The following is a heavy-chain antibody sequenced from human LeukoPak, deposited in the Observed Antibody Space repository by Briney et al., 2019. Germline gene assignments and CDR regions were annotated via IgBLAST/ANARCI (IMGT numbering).Heavy chain of an antibody. CDR2: IYHSGST. CDR1: GGSISSGGYS. V-gene: IGHV4-30-2*01. Sequence: SQTLSLTCAVSGGSISSGGYSWSWIRQPPGKGLEWIGYIYHSGSTYYNPSLKSRVTISVDRSKNQFSLKLSSVTAADTAVYYCARLYCGGDCYEYNWFDPWGQGTLVTVSS. CDR3: ARLYCGGDCYEYNWFDP. D-gene: IGHD2-21*02. J-gene: IGHJ5*02.